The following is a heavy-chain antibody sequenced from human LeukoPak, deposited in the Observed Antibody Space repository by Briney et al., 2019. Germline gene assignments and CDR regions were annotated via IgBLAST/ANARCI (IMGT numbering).Heavy chain of an antibody. V-gene: IGHV1-18*01. CDR3: ARDLGAAASNGNFDY. CDR2: ISAYNGNT. CDR1: GYTFTSYG. D-gene: IGHD6-13*01. Sequence: ASVKVSCKASGYTFTSYGISWVRQAPGQGLEWMGWISAYNGNTNYAQKLQGRVTMTTDTSTSTAYMELRSLRSDDTAVYYCARDLGAAASNGNFDYWGQGTLVTVSS. J-gene: IGHJ4*02.